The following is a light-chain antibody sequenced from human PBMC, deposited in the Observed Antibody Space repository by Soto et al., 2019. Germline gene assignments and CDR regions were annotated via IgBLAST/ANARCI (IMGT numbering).Light chain of an antibody. J-gene: IGLJ1*01. V-gene: IGLV2-14*01. Sequence: QSALTHPASVSGSPGQSITISCTGTSSDVGGYNYVSWYQQHPGKAPKLMIYDVSNRPSGVSNRFSGSKSGNTASLTISGLQAEDEADYYCSSYTSSSPDVFGTGTKVTVL. CDR3: SSYTSSSPDV. CDR2: DVS. CDR1: SSDVGGYNY.